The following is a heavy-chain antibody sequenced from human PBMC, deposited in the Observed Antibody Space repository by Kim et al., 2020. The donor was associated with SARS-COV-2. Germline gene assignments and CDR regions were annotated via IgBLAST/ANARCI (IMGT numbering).Heavy chain of an antibody. J-gene: IGHJ6*02. CDR1: GFTFSRYG. Sequence: GGSLRLSCSASGFTFSRYGMDWVRQAPGKGLEYVSAISSNGGSTYYADSVKGRFTISRDNSKNTLYLQMSSLRAEDTAVYYCVKEDGQAYYDYGMDCWGQGTTVTVSS. CDR3: VKEDGQAYYDYGMDC. CDR2: ISSNGGST. V-gene: IGHV3-64D*09. D-gene: IGHD4-17*01.